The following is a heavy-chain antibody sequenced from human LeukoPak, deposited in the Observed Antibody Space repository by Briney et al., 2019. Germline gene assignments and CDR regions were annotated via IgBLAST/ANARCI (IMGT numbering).Heavy chain of an antibody. V-gene: IGHV3-21*01. CDR2: ISSSSSYI. Sequence: GGSLRLSCAASGFTFSSYSMNWVRQAPGKGLEWVSSISSSSSYIYYADSVKGRITISRDNAKNSLYLQMNSLRAEDTAVYYCATSTTGTTRAWGQGTLVTVSS. CDR3: ATSTTGTTRA. J-gene: IGHJ5*02. CDR1: GFTFSSYS. D-gene: IGHD1-1*01.